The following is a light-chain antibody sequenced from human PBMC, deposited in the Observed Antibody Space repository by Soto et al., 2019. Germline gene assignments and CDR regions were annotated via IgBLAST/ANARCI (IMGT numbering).Light chain of an antibody. J-gene: IGLJ1*01. Sequence: QSALTQPASVSGSPGQSITISCTGTSSDVGGYNYVSWYQQHPGKAPKLMIYDVHNRPSGVSHRFSGSKSGNTASLTISGLQADEEADYYCSSYTSSRTPYVFGAGTKVTVL. V-gene: IGLV2-14*01. CDR2: DVH. CDR3: SSYTSSRTPYV. CDR1: SSDVGGYNY.